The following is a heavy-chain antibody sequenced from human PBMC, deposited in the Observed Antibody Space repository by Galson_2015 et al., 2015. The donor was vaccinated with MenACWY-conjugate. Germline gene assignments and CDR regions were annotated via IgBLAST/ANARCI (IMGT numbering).Heavy chain of an antibody. J-gene: IGHJ6*02. CDR3: ARHPPGGRGMDV. CDR2: IDPVNSNI. V-gene: IGHV5-51*01. D-gene: IGHD1-26*01. CDR1: GYIFTSYW. Sequence: QSGAEVKKPGESLKISCKASGYIFTSYWIAWVRQMPGKGLEWVGLIDPVNSNIRYSPSFQGQVTISADESISTAYLQWSSLKASDTTMYYCARHPPGGRGMDVWGRGTTVTVSS.